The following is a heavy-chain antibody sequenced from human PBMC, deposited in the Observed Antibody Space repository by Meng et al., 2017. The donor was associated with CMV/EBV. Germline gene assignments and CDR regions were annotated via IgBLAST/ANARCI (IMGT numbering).Heavy chain of an antibody. D-gene: IGHD3-9*01. CDR2: IKQDGSEK. CDR3: ARASSILTGYYYY. CDR1: GLTFSSYW. V-gene: IGHV3-7*01. J-gene: IGHJ4*02. Sequence: GGSLRLSCAASGLTFSSYWMSWVRQAPGKGLEWVANIKQDGSEKYYVDSVKGRFTISRDNAKNSLYLQMNSLRAEDTAVYYCARASSILTGYYYYWGQGTLVTVSS.